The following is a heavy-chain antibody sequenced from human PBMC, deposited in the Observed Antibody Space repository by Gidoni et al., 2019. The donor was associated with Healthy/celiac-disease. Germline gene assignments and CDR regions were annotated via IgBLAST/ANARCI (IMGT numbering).Heavy chain of an antibody. D-gene: IGHD3-16*01. CDR1: GFTFSSYS. J-gene: IGHJ6*02. V-gene: IGHV3-21*01. Sequence: EVQLVESGGGLVKPGGYLRLSCPASGFTFSSYSRNWVRQAPGKGLEWVSAISSSSSYIYYADSVKGRFTISRDNAKNSLYLQMNSLRAEDTAVYYCARGAHLKTGYYYYYGMDVWGQGTTVTVSS. CDR2: ISSSSSYI. CDR3: ARGAHLKTGYYYYYGMDV.